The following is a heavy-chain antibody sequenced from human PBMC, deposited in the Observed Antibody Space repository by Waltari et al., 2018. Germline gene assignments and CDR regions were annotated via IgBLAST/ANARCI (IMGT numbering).Heavy chain of an antibody. J-gene: IGHJ6*02. D-gene: IGHD3-22*01. Sequence: QVQLVESGGGVVQPGRSLRLSCAASEFTFSSYAMHWVHQAPGKGLGWVAVIADNGRNKYYVDSVKGRFTISRDNSKKTLYLQMNSLRAEDTAVYYCARDYCDRTNCHGMDVWGQGTTVTVSS. CDR2: IADNGRNK. CDR3: ARDYCDRTNCHGMDV. V-gene: IGHV3-30*04. CDR1: EFTFSSYA.